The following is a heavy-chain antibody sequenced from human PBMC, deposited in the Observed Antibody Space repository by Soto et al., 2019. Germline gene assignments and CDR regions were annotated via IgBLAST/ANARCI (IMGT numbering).Heavy chain of an antibody. D-gene: IGHD3-10*01. J-gene: IGHJ6*02. CDR1: GFTFRSNG. CDR3: ARDSIVRGVIGYSYGMDV. V-gene: IGHV3-33*01. CDR2: IWYVGSNK. Sequence: QVQLVESGGGVGQPGRSLRLSCAASGFTFRSNGMHRVRQAPGKGLECGAVIWYVGSNKYYADSVKGRFTISRDNSKNTLYLPMHSLRAEEMAVYYCARDSIVRGVIGYSYGMDVWGQGTTVTVSS.